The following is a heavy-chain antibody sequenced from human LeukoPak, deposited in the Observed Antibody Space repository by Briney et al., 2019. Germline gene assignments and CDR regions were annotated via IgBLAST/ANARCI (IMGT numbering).Heavy chain of an antibody. V-gene: IGHV3-30*04. D-gene: IGHD6-13*01. Sequence: GGSLRLSCEVSGLIFSSNAMHWVRQAPGKGLEWVAGISYDGSKRFYADSVRGRFTISGDNSKNTLYVQMNSLRPEDTAVYYCARDRRSWPFEYWGQGTLVTVSS. CDR1: GLIFSSNA. J-gene: IGHJ4*02. CDR2: ISYDGSKR. CDR3: ARDRRSWPFEY.